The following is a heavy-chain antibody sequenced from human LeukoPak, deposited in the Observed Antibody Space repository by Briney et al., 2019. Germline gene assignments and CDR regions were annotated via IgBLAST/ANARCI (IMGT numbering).Heavy chain of an antibody. D-gene: IGHD6-6*01. CDR2: ISSSGSTI. CDR1: GFTFSSYE. J-gene: IGHJ5*02. CDR3: ARAAYGQLGGFDP. Sequence: GGSLRHSCAASGFTFSSYEMNWVRQAPGKGLEWVSYISSSGSTIYYADSVKGRFTISRDNAKNSLYLQMNSLRAEDTAVYYCARAAYGQLGGFDPWGQGTLVTVSS. V-gene: IGHV3-48*03.